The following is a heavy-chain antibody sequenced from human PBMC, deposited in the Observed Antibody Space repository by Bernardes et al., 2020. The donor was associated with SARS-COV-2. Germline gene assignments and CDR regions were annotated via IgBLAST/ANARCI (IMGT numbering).Heavy chain of an antibody. Sequence: SETLSLTCTVSGGSISSHYWSWIRQPPGKGLEWIGYMQYSGSTSYNPSLKSRVTMSVDASRNQISLKLTSVSAADTAVYYCARHEGQNRNYGDAYVDYLGQAILVLVSS. CDR2: MQYSGST. D-gene: IGHD1-7*01. CDR3: ARHEGQNRNYGDAYVDY. CDR1: GGSISSHY. J-gene: IGHJ4*02. V-gene: IGHV4-59*11.